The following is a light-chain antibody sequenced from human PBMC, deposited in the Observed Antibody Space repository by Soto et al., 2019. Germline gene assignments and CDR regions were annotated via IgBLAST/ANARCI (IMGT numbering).Light chain of an antibody. CDR2: QVS. J-gene: IGKJ2*01. CDR1: RSLVHSDGNIY. CDR3: LQATHWPHT. Sequence: DVVMTQSPLSLSVTLGQPASISCGSSRSLVHSDGNIYLIWFQQRPGQSPRRLIYQVSNRDSGVPDRFSGSGSVTDFTLKIGRVEAEDVGVYYCLQATHWPHTFGQGTKVDIK. V-gene: IGKV2-30*02.